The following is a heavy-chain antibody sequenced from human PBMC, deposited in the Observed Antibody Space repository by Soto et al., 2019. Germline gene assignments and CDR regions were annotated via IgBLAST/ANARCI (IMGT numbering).Heavy chain of an antibody. V-gene: IGHV4-30-2*01. J-gene: IGHJ4*02. CDR2: MYHSGGT. Sequence: QLQLQESGSGLVKPSQTLSLTCAVSGGSISSGGYSWSWIRQPPGKGLEWIGYMYHSGGTYYNTSLNSRVTISIDRSKNQCSLKLSSVTAADTAVYYCARVPAYWAQGILGTVSS. D-gene: IGHD2-2*01. CDR3: ARVPAY. CDR1: GGSISSGGYS.